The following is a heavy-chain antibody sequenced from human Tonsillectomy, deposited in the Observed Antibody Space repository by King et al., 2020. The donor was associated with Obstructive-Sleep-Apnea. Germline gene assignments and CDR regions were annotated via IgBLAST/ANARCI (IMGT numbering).Heavy chain of an antibody. Sequence: QLQESGPGLVKPSETLSLTCSVSGASISSLDYYWGWIRQPPGKGLEWIGTIYSSGGAYYNPSLKSRVTISVNTSKTQFSLSLISVAAADTAVYYCARGREDYDTSGAFAFDIWGPGTMATVSS. CDR3: ARGREDYDTSGAFAFDI. CDR1: GASISSLDYY. J-gene: IGHJ3*02. D-gene: IGHD3-22*01. CDR2: IYSSGGA. V-gene: IGHV4-39*01.